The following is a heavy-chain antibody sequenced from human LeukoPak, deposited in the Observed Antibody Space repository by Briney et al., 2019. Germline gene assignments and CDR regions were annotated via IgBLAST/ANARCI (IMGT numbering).Heavy chain of an antibody. Sequence: GGSLRLSCAASGFTLSSYSMNWVRQAPGKGLEWVSSISSSSSYIYYADSVKGRFTISRDNAKNSLYLQMNSLRAEDTAVYYCARDSPYYYDSSGYPNWFDPWGQGTLVTVSS. D-gene: IGHD3-22*01. J-gene: IGHJ5*02. CDR1: GFTLSSYS. V-gene: IGHV3-21*01. CDR2: ISSSSSYI. CDR3: ARDSPYYYDSSGYPNWFDP.